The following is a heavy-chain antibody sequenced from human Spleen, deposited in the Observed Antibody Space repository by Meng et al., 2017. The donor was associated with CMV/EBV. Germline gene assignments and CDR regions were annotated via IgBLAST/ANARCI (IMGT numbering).Heavy chain of an antibody. CDR2: INPNSGGT. V-gene: IGHV1-2*02. CDR1: KYTFTDYY. Sequence: ASVKVSCKTSKYTFTDYYMHWVRQAPGQGLEWMGWINPNSGGTNYAQKFQGRVTMTRDTSISTAYMELHRLRLDDTALYYCARGSERETYLDDYWGQGTLVTVSS. J-gene: IGHJ4*02. CDR3: ARGSERETYLDDY. D-gene: IGHD1-1*01.